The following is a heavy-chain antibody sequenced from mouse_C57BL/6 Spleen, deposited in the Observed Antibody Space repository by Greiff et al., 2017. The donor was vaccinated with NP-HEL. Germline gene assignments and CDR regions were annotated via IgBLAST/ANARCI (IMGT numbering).Heavy chain of an antibody. J-gene: IGHJ3*01. CDR3: ASSNGDPWFAY. Sequence: EVQLQQSGPELVKPGASVKISCKASGYTFTDYYMNWVKQSHGKSLEWIGDINPNNGGTSYNQKFKGKATLTVDKSSSTAYMALRSLTSEYSAVYYCASSNGDPWFAYWGQGTLVTVSA. CDR2: INPNNGGT. V-gene: IGHV1-26*01. CDR1: GYTFTDYY.